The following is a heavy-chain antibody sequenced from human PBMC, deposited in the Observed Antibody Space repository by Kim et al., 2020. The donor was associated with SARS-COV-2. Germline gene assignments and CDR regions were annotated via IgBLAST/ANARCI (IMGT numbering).Heavy chain of an antibody. J-gene: IGHJ4*02. V-gene: IGHV5-51*01. CDR3: ARVMVATSEDRRFDV. CDR2: VYPDDSHA. D-gene: IGHD2-8*01. Sequence: GESLKISCRGSGYSFTAYWIGWVRQMPGKGLEWMGIVYPDDSHARYNPSLQGQVNMSVDKSISTAYLQWSSLRASDTGIYYCARVMVATSEDRRFDVWGQGTLVTVSS. CDR1: GYSFTAYW.